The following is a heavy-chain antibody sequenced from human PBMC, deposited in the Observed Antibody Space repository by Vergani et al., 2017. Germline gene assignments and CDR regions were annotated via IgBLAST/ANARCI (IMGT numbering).Heavy chain of an antibody. Sequence: EVQLVESGGGLVKPGGSLRLSCAASGFTFSNAWMSWVRQAPGKGLEWVSAISGSGGSTYYADSVKGRFTISRDNSKNTLYRQMNSLRAEDTAVYYCAKDSVVARPSGCYYWGQGTLVTVSS. CDR2: ISGSGGST. J-gene: IGHJ4*02. V-gene: IGHV3-23*04. D-gene: IGHD3-22*01. CDR3: AKDSVVARPSGCYY. CDR1: GFTFSNAW.